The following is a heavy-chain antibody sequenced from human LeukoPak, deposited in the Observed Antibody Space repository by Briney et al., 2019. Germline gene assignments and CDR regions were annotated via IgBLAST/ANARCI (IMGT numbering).Heavy chain of an antibody. CDR1: GGIFSSYA. V-gene: IGHV1-69*13. J-gene: IGHJ4*02. CDR3: ARVGLLPYFDY. D-gene: IGHD2-21*02. CDR2: IIPIFGTA. Sequence: ASVKVSCKASGGIFSSYAISWVRQAPGQGLEWMGGIIPIFGTANYAQKFQGRVTITADESTSTAYMELSSLRSEDTAVYYCARVGLLPYFDYWGQGTLVTVSS.